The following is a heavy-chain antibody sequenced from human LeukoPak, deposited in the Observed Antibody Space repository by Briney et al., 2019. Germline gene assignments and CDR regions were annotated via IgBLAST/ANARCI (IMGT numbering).Heavy chain of an antibody. Sequence: GESLKISCKGSGYSFSSYWIGWVRQMPGKGLEWMGIIHPGDSDTRYSPAFQGQVSISVDKSISTAYLQWSSLKATDTAIFYCARAGTGYYVMDVWGQGTTVTVSS. CDR1: GYSFSSYW. CDR2: IHPGDSDT. J-gene: IGHJ6*02. D-gene: IGHD3-10*01. V-gene: IGHV5-51*01. CDR3: ARAGTGYYVMDV.